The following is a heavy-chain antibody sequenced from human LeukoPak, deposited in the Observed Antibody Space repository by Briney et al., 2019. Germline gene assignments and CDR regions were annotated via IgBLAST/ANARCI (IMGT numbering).Heavy chain of an antibody. V-gene: IGHV3-7*04. CDR1: GFTFSSYW. D-gene: IGHD6-13*01. Sequence: GGSLRLSCAASGFTFSSYWMSWVRQAPGKGLEWVANIKQDGSEKYYVDSVKGRFTISRDNAKNSLYLQMNSLRAEDTAVYYCARASYTGYSSSWFVSRIYYFDYWGQGTLVTVSS. CDR2: IKQDGSEK. J-gene: IGHJ4*02. CDR3: ARASYTGYSSSWFVSRIYYFDY.